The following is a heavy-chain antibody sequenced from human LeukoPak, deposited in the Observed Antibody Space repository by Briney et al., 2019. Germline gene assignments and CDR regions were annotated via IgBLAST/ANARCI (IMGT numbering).Heavy chain of an antibody. J-gene: IGHJ6*03. CDR2: IIPIFGTA. D-gene: IGHD3-3*01. CDR1: GYTFTSYG. V-gene: IGHV1-69*13. CDR3: ARGPTIFGVAQGYYYYYYMDV. Sequence: ASVKVSCKASGYTFTSYGISWVRQAPGQGLEWMGGIIPIFGTANYAQKFQGRATITADESTSTAYMELSSLRSEDTAVYYCARGPTIFGVAQGYYYYYYMDVWGKGTTVTVSS.